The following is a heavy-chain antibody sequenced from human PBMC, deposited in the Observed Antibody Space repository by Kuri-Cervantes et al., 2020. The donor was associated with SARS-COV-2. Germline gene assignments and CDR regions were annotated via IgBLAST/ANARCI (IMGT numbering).Heavy chain of an antibody. CDR3: ATNTRQ. Sequence: ASVKVSCKVSGYAFIDHYMHWLQQAPGKGPEWMGLIDPEDGETKYAEKFQGRLTLTADTSTDTAYMELSGLRSEDTAVYYCATNTRQWGQGALVTVSS. D-gene: IGHD1/OR15-1a*01. CDR1: GYAFIDHY. CDR2: IDPEDGET. V-gene: IGHV1-69-2*01. J-gene: IGHJ4*02.